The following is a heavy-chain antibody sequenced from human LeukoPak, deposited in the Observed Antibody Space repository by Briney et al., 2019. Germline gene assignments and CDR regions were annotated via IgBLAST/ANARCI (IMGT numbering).Heavy chain of an antibody. D-gene: IGHD4-17*01. CDR1: GFTFDDYA. CDR2: INWNGNTT. Sequence: GGSLRLSCAASGFTFDDYALHWVRQAPGKGLQWISLINWNGNTTFYADSVKGRFTISRDNAKNSLYLQMNSLRAEDTAVYYCARDPYGDYSFDYWGQGTLVTVSS. J-gene: IGHJ4*02. V-gene: IGHV3-43D*03. CDR3: ARDPYGDYSFDY.